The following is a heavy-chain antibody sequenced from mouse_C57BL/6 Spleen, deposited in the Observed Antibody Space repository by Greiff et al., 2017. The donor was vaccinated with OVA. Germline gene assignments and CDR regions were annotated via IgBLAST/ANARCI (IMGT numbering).Heavy chain of an antibody. V-gene: IGHV1-55*01. CDR1: GYTFTSYW. D-gene: IGHD1-1*01. CDR3: ASASYYGSSLLAY. Sequence: VQLQQSGAELVKPGASVKMSCKASGYTFTSYWITWVKQRPGQGLEWIGDIYPGSGSTNYNEKFKSKATLTVDTSSSTAYMQLSSLTSEDSAVYYCASASYYGSSLLAYWGQGTLVTVSA. CDR2: IYPGSGST. J-gene: IGHJ3*01.